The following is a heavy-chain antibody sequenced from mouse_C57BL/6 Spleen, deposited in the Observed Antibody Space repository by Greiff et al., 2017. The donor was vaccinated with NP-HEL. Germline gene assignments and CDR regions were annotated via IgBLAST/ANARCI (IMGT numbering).Heavy chain of an antibody. D-gene: IGHD2-4*01. J-gene: IGHJ3*01. CDR2: VYPRSGNT. CDR3: ALIYYDYALAY. Sequence: QVQLQQSGAELARPGASVKLSCKASGYTFTSYGISWVKQRTGQGLEWIGEVYPRSGNTYYNEKFKGKATLTADKSSSTAYMELRSLTSEDSAVYFCALIYYDYALAYWGQGTLVTVSA. V-gene: IGHV1-81*01. CDR1: GYTFTSYG.